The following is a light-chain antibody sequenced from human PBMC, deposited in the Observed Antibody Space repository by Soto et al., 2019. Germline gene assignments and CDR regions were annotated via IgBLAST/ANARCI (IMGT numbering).Light chain of an antibody. CDR2: DAS. CDR3: QQRNNWS. J-gene: IGKJ5*01. Sequence: IVLTQSPVTLSLSPGDRDTLSCRASQSVISSLAWYQQKSGQVPRLLIYDASKRATGIPARFSGSGSGTDFTLTISSLEPEDFAIYYCQQRNNWSFGQGTRLEIK. V-gene: IGKV3-11*01. CDR1: QSVISS.